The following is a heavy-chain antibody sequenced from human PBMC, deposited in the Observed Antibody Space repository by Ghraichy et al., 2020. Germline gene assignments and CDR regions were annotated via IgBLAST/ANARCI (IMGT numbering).Heavy chain of an antibody. D-gene: IGHD3-3*01. CDR3: ARDAGGGLFTIFGLFDY. J-gene: IGHJ4*02. Sequence: GSLRLSCAASGFTFSSYSMNWVRQAPGKGLEWVSYISSSSSTIYYADSVKGRFTISRDNAKNSLYLQMNSLRDEDTAVYYCARDAGGGLFTIFGLFDYWGQGTLVTVSS. V-gene: IGHV3-48*02. CDR1: GFTFSSYS. CDR2: ISSSSSTI.